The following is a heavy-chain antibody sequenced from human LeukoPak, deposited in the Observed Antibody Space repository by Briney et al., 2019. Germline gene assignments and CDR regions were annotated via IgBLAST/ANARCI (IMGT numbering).Heavy chain of an antibody. Sequence: PGGSLRLSCAASGFTFSSYAMSWVRQAPGKGLEWVSAISGSGGSTYYADSVKGRFTISRDNSKNTLHLQMNSLRAEDTAVYYCAKDVSAMNYYYYGMDVWGQGTTVTVSS. CDR1: GFTFSSYA. CDR2: ISGSGGST. CDR3: AKDVSAMNYYYYGMDV. D-gene: IGHD2-2*01. V-gene: IGHV3-23*01. J-gene: IGHJ6*02.